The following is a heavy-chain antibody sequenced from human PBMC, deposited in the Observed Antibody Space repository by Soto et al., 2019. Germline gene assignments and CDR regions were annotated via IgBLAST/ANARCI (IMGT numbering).Heavy chain of an antibody. Sequence: QVQLVESGGGVVQPGRSLRLSCAASGLTFSSYGMHWVRQAPGKGLEWVAVISYDGSNKYYADSVKGRFTISRDNSKNTLYLQMNSLRAEDTAVYYCAKDRGPFDYWGQGTLVTVSS. CDR1: GLTFSSYG. CDR2: ISYDGSNK. V-gene: IGHV3-30*18. J-gene: IGHJ4*02. CDR3: AKDRGPFDY.